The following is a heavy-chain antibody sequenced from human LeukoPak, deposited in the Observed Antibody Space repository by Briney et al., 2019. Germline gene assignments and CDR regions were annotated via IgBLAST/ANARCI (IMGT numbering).Heavy chain of an antibody. D-gene: IGHD3-9*01. CDR3: AREGGTYYDILTGYNWFDP. V-gene: IGHV1-18*01. CDR1: GYTFTSYG. J-gene: IGHJ5*02. Sequence: ASVKVSCKASGYTFTSYGISWVRQAPGQGLEWIGWISAYNGNTNYAQKLQGRVTMTTDTSTSTAYMELRSLRSDDTAVYYCAREGGTYYDILTGYNWFDPWGQGTLVTVSS. CDR2: ISAYNGNT.